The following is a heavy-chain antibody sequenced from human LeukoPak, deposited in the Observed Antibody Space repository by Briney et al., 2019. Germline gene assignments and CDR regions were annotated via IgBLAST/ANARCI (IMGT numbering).Heavy chain of an antibody. J-gene: IGHJ6*02. CDR1: GGSFSGYY. CDR2: INHSGST. V-gene: IGHV4-34*01. Sequence: KPSETLSLTCAVYGGSFSGYYWSWIRQPPGKGLEWIGEINHSGSTNYNPSLKSRVTISVDTSKNQFSLKLSSVTAADTAVYYCARVPGELWFGYYYGMDVRGQGTTVTVSS. D-gene: IGHD3-10*01. CDR3: ARVPGELWFGYYYGMDV.